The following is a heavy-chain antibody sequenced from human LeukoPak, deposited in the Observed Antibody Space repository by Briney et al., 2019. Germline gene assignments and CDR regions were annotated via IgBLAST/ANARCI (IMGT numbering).Heavy chain of an antibody. CDR3: AREPYDYGDYGPF. CDR2: IKQDGSEK. CDR1: GFTFSSYW. D-gene: IGHD4-17*01. J-gene: IGHJ4*02. Sequence: GGSLRLSCAASGFTFSSYWMSWVRQAPGKGLERVANIKQDGSEKYYVDSVKGRFTISRDNAKNSLYLQMNSLRAEDTAVYYCAREPYDYGDYGPFWGQGTLVTVSS. V-gene: IGHV3-7*01.